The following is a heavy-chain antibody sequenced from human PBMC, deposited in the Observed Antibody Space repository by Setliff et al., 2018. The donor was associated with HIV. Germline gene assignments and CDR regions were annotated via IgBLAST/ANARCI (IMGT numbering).Heavy chain of an antibody. CDR1: GYTFTGHF. CDR3: VKADVLLCDF. J-gene: IGHJ4*02. D-gene: IGHD3-16*01. CDR2: IDPNTGDT. Sequence: ASVKVSCKTSGYTFTGHFLHWVRQAPGQGLEWMGYIDPNTGDTNYAQKFQGIVTFSTDTSVSTAYVELERLSSDDTAIYYCVKADVLLCDFWGPGTLVTVSS. V-gene: IGHV1-2*02.